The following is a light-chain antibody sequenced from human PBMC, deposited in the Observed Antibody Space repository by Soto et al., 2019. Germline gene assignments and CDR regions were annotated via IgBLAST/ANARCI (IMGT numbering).Light chain of an antibody. V-gene: IGKV3-20*01. Sequence: EIVLTQSPGTLSLSPGERATLSCRASQSVSSTYLAWYQQKPGQAPRVLIFGASSRATGVPDRFSGSGSGTDFTLTISRLEPEDFAVYYCHQYVSSWTFGQGTKVDI. CDR1: QSVSSTY. CDR3: HQYVSSWT. CDR2: GAS. J-gene: IGKJ1*01.